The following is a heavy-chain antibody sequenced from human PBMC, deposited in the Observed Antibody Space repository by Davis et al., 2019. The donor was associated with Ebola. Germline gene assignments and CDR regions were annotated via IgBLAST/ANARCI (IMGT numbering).Heavy chain of an antibody. J-gene: IGHJ4*02. CDR3: AYGSEYSSSYYHFDY. CDR1: GGTFSSYA. D-gene: IGHD6-6*01. CDR2: IIPIFGTA. V-gene: IGHV1-69*13. Sequence: AASVKVSCKASGGTFSSYAISWVRQAPGQVLEWMGGIIPIFGTANYAQKFQGRVTITADESTSTAYMELSSLRSEDTAVYYCAYGSEYSSSYYHFDYWGQGTLVTVSS.